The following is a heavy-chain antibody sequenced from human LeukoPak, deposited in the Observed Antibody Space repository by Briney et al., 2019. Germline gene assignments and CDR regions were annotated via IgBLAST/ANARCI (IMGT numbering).Heavy chain of an antibody. Sequence: PSETLSLTCAVYGGSFSGYYWSWIRQPAGKGLEWIGRIYTSGSTNYNPSLKSRVTISVDTSKNQFSLKLSSVTAADTAVYYCARGDSSGSFNFDYWGQGTLVTVSS. CDR3: ARGDSSGSFNFDY. D-gene: IGHD1-26*01. V-gene: IGHV4-59*10. CDR1: GGSFSGYY. CDR2: IYTSGST. J-gene: IGHJ4*02.